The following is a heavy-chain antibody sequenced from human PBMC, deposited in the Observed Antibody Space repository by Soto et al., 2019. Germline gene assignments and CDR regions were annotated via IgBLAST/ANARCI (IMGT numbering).Heavy chain of an antibody. CDR3: ARSPREGSYYYGMDV. J-gene: IGHJ6*02. CDR1: GGSISSGGYS. D-gene: IGHD1-26*01. Sequence: SETLSLTCAVSGGSISSGGYSWSWIRQPPGKGLEWIGYIYHSGSTYYNPSLKSRVTISVDRSKNQFSLKLSSVTAADTAAYYCARSPREGSYYYGMDVWGQGTTVTVSS. V-gene: IGHV4-30-2*01. CDR2: IYHSGST.